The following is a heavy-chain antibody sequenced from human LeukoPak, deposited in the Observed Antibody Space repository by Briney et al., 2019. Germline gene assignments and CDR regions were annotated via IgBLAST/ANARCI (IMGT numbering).Heavy chain of an antibody. D-gene: IGHD3-10*01. CDR1: GFTFSSYG. CDR2: ISYDGSNK. V-gene: IGHV3-30*18. J-gene: IGHJ6*02. CDR3: AKDHYYGSGSYYYYYGMDV. Sequence: PGGSLRLSCAASGFTFSSYGMHWVRQAPGKGLEWVAVISYDGSNKYYADSVKGRFTISRDNSKNTLYLQMNSLRAEDTAVYYCAKDHYYGSGSYYYYYGMDVWGQGTTVTVSS.